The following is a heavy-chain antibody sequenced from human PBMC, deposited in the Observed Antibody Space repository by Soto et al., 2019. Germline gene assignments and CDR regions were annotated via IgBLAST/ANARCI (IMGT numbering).Heavy chain of an antibody. D-gene: IGHD5-18*01. Sequence: QAQLVESGGGVVQPGRSLRLSCAASGFAFSSYGMHWVRQAPGTGLGWVAVISYDGSLQHYADSVKGRFTISRDNSKNMLLLQMSSLRAEDTAVYYCVSDRGYGHASVPYSWGQGTLVSVSS. CDR2: ISYDGSLQ. CDR1: GFAFSSYG. J-gene: IGHJ4*02. V-gene: IGHV3-30*03. CDR3: VSDRGYGHASVPYS.